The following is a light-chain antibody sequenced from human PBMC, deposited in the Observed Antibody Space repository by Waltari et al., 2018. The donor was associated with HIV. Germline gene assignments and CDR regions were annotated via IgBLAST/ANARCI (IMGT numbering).Light chain of an antibody. J-gene: IGLJ1*01. CDR3: AAWDDILNAYV. Sequence: QSVLTQPPSLSESPRQRVTISCSGSSSNIGSNAVNWYQQLPGKAPKLLIYYDDMLPSGVSDRFSGSKAGSSASLAISGLQSEDEADYDCAAWDDILNAYVFGSGTKVTVL. CDR1: SSNIGSNA. CDR2: YDD. V-gene: IGLV1-36*01.